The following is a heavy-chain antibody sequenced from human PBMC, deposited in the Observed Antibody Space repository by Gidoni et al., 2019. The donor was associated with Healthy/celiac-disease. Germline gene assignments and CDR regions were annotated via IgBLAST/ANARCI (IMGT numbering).Heavy chain of an antibody. CDR3: ARDRLPAAMRYFDY. Sequence: GQLVKSGGGWVQPGATLLRTCAASGCTFSSYSMNWVRQAPGKGLEWVSYISSSNSTIYYADSVKGRFTISIDNAKNSLYLQMNSLRAEDTAVYYCARDRLPAAMRYFDYWGQGTLVTVSS. CDR2: ISSSNSTI. J-gene: IGHJ4*02. D-gene: IGHD2-2*01. CDR1: GCTFSSYS. V-gene: IGHV3-48*01.